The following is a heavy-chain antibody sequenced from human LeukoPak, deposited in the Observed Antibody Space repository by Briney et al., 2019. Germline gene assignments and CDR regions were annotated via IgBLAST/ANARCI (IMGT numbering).Heavy chain of an antibody. CDR2: INPKNAAT. CDR1: GYTFTGHY. D-gene: IGHD3-22*01. CDR3: ARAGDYYDSSGGLFDY. J-gene: IGHJ4*02. V-gene: IGHV1-2*02. Sequence: ASVKVSCKASGYTFTGHYIHWVRQAPGQGLEWMGWINPKNAATNYSQKFQGRVTMTRDTSTGTVYMEVNALRSDDTAVYYCARAGDYYDSSGGLFDYWGQGTLVTVSS.